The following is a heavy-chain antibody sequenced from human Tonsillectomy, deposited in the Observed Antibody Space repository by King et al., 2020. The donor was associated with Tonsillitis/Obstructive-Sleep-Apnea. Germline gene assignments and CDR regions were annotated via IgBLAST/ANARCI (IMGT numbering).Heavy chain of an antibody. CDR2: ISWISITI. D-gene: IGHD2-21*01. CDR3: AKDRVPYCGGDCYFGG. J-gene: IGHJ4*02. Sequence: VQLVESGGGLVQPGRSLRLSCAASGFTFDDYAMHWVGQAPGRGLDGSQGISWISITIGYEDLVKGRFTISRDNAKNSLYLQMNSLRVEDTALYYCAKDRVPYCGGDCYFGGWGQGTLVTVSS. CDR1: GFTFDDYA. V-gene: IGHV3-9*01.